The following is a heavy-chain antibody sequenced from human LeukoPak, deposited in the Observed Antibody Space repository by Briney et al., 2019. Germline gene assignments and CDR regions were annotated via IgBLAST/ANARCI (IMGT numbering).Heavy chain of an antibody. J-gene: IGHJ4*02. CDR2: IYYGGST. V-gene: IGHV4-30-4*01. CDR3: AREYYYGSGSARAFDL. D-gene: IGHD3-10*01. Sequence: SQTLSLTCTVSGASISSGDYYWSWIRQPPGKGPEWIGYIYYGGSTYYNPSLKSRVTISLDTSKNQFSLKLNSVTAADTAVYYCAREYYYGSGSARAFDLWGRGTLVTVSS. CDR1: GASISSGDYY.